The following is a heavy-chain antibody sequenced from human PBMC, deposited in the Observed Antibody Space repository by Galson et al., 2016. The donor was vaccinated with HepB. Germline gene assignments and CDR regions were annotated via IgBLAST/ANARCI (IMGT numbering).Heavy chain of an antibody. CDR3: ASREAWYGGSGSFYSFDF. J-gene: IGHJ4*02. D-gene: IGHD3-10*01. CDR1: GYSFTKYW. Sequence: QSGAEVKKPGESLKISCKGSGYSFTKYWIGWVRQMPGKGLEWMGIIYPGDSDTRYSPSFQGQATISADKSMNTAYLHWSSLKASDTAIYYCASREAWYGGSGSFYSFDFWGQGTLVTVSS. V-gene: IGHV5-51*01. CDR2: IYPGDSDT.